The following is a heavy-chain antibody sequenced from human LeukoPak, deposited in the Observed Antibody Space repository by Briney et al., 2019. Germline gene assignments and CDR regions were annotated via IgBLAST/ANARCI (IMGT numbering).Heavy chain of an antibody. CDR3: ARDEELGIVGAFDI. D-gene: IGHD1-26*01. V-gene: IGHV1-3*01. CDR1: GGTFSSYA. J-gene: IGHJ3*02. Sequence: ASVKVSCKASGGTFSSYAISWVRQAPGQRLEWMGWINAGNGNTKYSQKFQGRVTITRDTSASTAYMELSSLRSEDTAVYYCARDEELGIVGAFDIWGQGTMVTVSS. CDR2: INAGNGNT.